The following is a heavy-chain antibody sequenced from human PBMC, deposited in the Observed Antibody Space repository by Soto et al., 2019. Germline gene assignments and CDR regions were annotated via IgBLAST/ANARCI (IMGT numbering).Heavy chain of an antibody. CDR2: IKEDGSEK. V-gene: IGHV3-7*01. CDR3: AKIGSSTWYTWAFDV. J-gene: IGHJ3*01. D-gene: IGHD6-13*01. Sequence: GGSLRLSCAASGFIFSDYWMNWVRQAPGKGLEWVANIKEDGSEKYYVDSVKGRFTISRDNAKNSLYLQMNSLRGEDTAVYYCAKIGSSTWYTWAFDVWGQGTMVTVSS. CDR1: GFIFSDYW.